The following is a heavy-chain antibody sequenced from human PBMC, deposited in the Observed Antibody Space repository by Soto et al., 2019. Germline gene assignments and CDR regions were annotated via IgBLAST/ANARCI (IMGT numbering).Heavy chain of an antibody. CDR2: NYWDDDK. J-gene: IGHJ4*02. CDR1: GFSLSTNGVG. D-gene: IGHD3-10*01. Sequence: SGPTLVNPTQPLTLTCTFSGFSLSTNGVGVGWIRQPPGKALEWLALNYWDDDKRYSPSLKSRLTITKDTSKNQVVLTMSNMDPVDTATYYCAHLYGPTYFDYWGQGTLVTVSS. CDR3: AHLYGPTYFDY. V-gene: IGHV2-5*02.